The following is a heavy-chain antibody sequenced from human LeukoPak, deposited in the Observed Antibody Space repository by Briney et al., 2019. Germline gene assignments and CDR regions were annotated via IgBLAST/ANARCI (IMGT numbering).Heavy chain of an antibody. CDR2: INPSGGST. CDR3: ARARGSGSYYGHDYYYYYYMDV. D-gene: IGHD3-10*01. J-gene: IGHJ6*03. V-gene: IGHV1-46*01. Sequence: ASVKVSCKASGGTFTTDYIHWVRQAPGQGLEWMGIINPSGGSTTYAQKFQGRVIMTGDTSTSTVYMELRSLRSEDTAVYYCARARGSGSYYGHDYYYYYYMDVWGQGTTVTVSS. CDR1: GGTFTTDY.